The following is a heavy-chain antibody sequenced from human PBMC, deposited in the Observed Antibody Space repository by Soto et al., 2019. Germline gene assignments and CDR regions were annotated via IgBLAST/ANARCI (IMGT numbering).Heavy chain of an antibody. D-gene: IGHD2-15*01. CDR3: ARGRFVCSGGSGYAKYYCGMDV. CDR1: RGTLSSYA. CDR2: IIPIFGTE. V-gene: IGHV1-69*01. J-gene: IGHJ6*02. Sequence: SVTVSCKAPRGTLSSYAISWARPATGQGLEWMGGIIPIFGTENYAQKFQGRATITADESTSTAYMELSSLRSEDTAVYYCARGRFVCSGGSGYAKYYCGMDVGGQGTTVTV.